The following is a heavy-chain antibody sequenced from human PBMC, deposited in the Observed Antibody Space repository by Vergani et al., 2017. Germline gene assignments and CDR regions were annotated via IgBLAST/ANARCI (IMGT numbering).Heavy chain of an antibody. V-gene: IGHV4-59*01. J-gene: IGHJ6*02. Sequence: QVQLQESGPGLVKPSETLSLTCTVSGGSISSYYWSWIRQPPGKGLEWIGYIYYSGSTNYNPSLKSRVTISVDTSKNQFSLKLSSVTAADTAVYYCARDTFRGDYYYGMDVWGQGP. D-gene: IGHD2-21*01. CDR3: ARDTFRGDYYYGMDV. CDR1: GGSISSYY. CDR2: IYYSGST.